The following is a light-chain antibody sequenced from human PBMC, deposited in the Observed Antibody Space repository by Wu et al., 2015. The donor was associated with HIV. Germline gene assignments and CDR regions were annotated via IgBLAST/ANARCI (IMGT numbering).Light chain of an antibody. CDR3: QQSYEIPYS. Sequence: DIQMTQSPSSLSASVGDRVTITCRASQGISKHLNWYQLKPGQSPRLLIYVADTLQSGVPSRFSGSGSGTDFILTINNVQREDLATYFCQQSYEIPYSFGRGPNYRS. J-gene: IGKJ2*03. CDR1: QGISKH. CDR2: VAD. V-gene: IGKV1-39*01.